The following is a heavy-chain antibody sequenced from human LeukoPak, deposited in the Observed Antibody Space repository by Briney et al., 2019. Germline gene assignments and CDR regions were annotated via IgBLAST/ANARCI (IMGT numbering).Heavy chain of an antibody. CDR2: INNDGSIT. J-gene: IGHJ4*02. D-gene: IGHD5-12*01. CDR1: GFTFSSYW. V-gene: IGHV3-74*01. Sequence: GGSLRLSCAASGFTFSSYWMHWVRQDPGKGLVWVSHINNDGSITNYADSVKGRFTISRDNAKNTLYLQMNSLRAEDTAVYYCARGGLKRYSGYEMALFDYWGQGTLVTVSS. CDR3: ARGGLKRYSGYEMALFDY.